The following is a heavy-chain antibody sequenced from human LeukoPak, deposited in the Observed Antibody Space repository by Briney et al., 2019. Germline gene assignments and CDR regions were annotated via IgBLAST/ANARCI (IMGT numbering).Heavy chain of an antibody. J-gene: IGHJ4*02. D-gene: IGHD6-6*01. CDR1: GFTFSSYA. CDR3: TRDRYEQLGLTVGPSDY. V-gene: IGHV3-49*04. CDR2: IRSKAYGGTT. Sequence: PGGSLRLSCAASGFTFSSYAVSWVRQAPGKGLEWVGFIRSKAYGGTTEYAASVKGRFTISRDDSKSIAYLQMNSLKTEDTAVYYCTRDRYEQLGLTVGPSDYWGQGTLVTVSS.